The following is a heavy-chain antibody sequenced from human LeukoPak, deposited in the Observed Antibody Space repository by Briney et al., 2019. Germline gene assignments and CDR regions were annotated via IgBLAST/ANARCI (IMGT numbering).Heavy chain of an antibody. CDR2: ISSSGAPI. D-gene: IGHD1-26*01. V-gene: IGHV3-11*04. J-gene: IGHJ4*02. CDR3: ARGSGSYRNDY. CDR1: GFTFSDYY. Sequence: PGGSLRLSCAASGFTFSDYYMSWIRQAPGKGLEWVSYISSSGAPIFYAASVKGRFTISRDNAKNSLYLQMKRLRAEDTAVYYCARGSGSYRNDYWGQGTLVTVSS.